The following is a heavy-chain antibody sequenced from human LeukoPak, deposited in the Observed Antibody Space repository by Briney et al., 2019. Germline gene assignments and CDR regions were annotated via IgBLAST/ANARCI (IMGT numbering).Heavy chain of an antibody. CDR3: AKADRGWGVITKD. J-gene: IGHJ4*02. Sequence: GGSLRLSCAAAGFTFSTYAMSWVRQAPGKGMEWVSAIGGSGDFTYYAEYVRGRFTISRDNSEKTLYLQMNSLRAEDTAVYYCAKADRGWGVITKDWGQGTLVTVSS. D-gene: IGHD3-10*01. CDR1: GFTFSTYA. CDR2: IGGSGDFT. V-gene: IGHV3-23*01.